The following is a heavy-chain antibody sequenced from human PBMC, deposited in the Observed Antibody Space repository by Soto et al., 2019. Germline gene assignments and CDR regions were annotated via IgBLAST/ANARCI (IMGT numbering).Heavy chain of an antibody. Sequence: QVQLQQWGAGLLKPSETLSLTCAVYGGSFSGYYWSWIRQPPGKGLEWIGEINHSGSTNYNPSLKTRVTISXXTXKXXFSRKLSSVTAADTAVYYCAREDCSGGSCYSLLDYWGQGTLVTVSS. V-gene: IGHV4-34*01. D-gene: IGHD2-15*01. CDR1: GGSFSGYY. CDR2: INHSGST. CDR3: AREDCSGGSCYSLLDY. J-gene: IGHJ4*02.